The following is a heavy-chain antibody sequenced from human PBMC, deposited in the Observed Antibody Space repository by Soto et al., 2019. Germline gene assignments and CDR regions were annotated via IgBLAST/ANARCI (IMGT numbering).Heavy chain of an antibody. CDR2: IIPIFGTA. J-gene: IGHJ4*02. CDR1: GGTFSSYA. Sequence: SVKVSCKASGGTFSSYAISWVRQAPGQGLEWMGGIIPIFGTANYAQKFQGRVTITADESTSTAYMELSSLRSEDTAVYYCARDNSYCSSTSCYSGVLGWGQGTLVTVSS. V-gene: IGHV1-69*13. CDR3: ARDNSYCSSTSCYSGVLG. D-gene: IGHD2-2*01.